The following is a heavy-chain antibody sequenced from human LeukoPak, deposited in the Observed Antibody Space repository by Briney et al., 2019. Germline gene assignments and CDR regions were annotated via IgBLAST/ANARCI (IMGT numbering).Heavy chain of an antibody. Sequence: GGSLRLSCAASGFTFSSYAMHWVRQAPGKGLEWVAVISYDGSNKYYADSVKGRFTISRDNSKNTLYLQMNSLRAEDTAVYYCARGPGGATFEYYYYGMDVWGQGTTVTVSS. J-gene: IGHJ6*02. CDR3: ARGPGGATFEYYYYGMDV. V-gene: IGHV3-30*04. CDR1: GFTFSSYA. CDR2: ISYDGSNK. D-gene: IGHD1-26*01.